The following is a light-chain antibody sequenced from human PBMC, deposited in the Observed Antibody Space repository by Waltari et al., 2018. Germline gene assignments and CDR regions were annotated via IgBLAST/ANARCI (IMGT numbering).Light chain of an antibody. CDR2: NND. J-gene: IGLJ3*02. CDR3: AAWDNSLSAWV. V-gene: IGLV1-47*01. Sequence: QPVFTLPPSASGTPGQAASTSCSGRCSHTGGNYVYWYQQLPGTAPKLLIYNNDQRPSEVPHRFFGSKSDTSASLVISGLRSEDEGHYNCAAWDNSLSAWVFGGGTKLT. CDR1: CSHTGGNY.